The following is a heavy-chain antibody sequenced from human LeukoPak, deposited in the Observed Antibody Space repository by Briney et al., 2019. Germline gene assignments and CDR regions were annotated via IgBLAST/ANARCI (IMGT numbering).Heavy chain of an antibody. J-gene: IGHJ4*02. Sequence: GRSLRLSCAAPGFGYGSYWMRWVRQAPRKGLVWVSRISSDGSITTYADSVKGRFTISRDNAKNSLYLQMNSLRAEDTATYYCAREDDWNYEDYWGQGTLVTVSS. CDR2: ISSDGSIT. D-gene: IGHD1-7*01. CDR3: AREDDWNYEDY. V-gene: IGHV3-74*01. CDR1: GFGYGSYW.